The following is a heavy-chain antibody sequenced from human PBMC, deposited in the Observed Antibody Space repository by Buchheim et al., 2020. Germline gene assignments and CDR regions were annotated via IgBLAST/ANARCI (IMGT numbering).Heavy chain of an antibody. J-gene: IGHJ4*02. D-gene: IGHD1-26*01. CDR1: GFTFSSYG. CDR2: ISGSGSST. Sequence: QLLESGGGLVQPGGSLRLSCAASGFTFSSYGMNWVRQAPGKGLEWVSAISGSGSSTHYADSVKGRFTISRDNSKNTLLLQMNSLRAEDTAVYYCAKDRSGSSGVLGYFDYWGQGTL. V-gene: IGHV3-23*01. CDR3: AKDRSGSSGVLGYFDY.